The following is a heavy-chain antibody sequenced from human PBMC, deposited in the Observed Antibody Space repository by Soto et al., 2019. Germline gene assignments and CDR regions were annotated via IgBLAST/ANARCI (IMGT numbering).Heavy chain of an antibody. J-gene: IGHJ6*02. Sequence: AAKLSCKACGYGLTGESRHWVRHETGQGLEWMGWINPNSGGTNYAQKFQGWVTMTRDTSISTAYMELSRLRSDDTAVYYCARVNRDFWSGYYYYYYVMDVWVQGTSV. D-gene: IGHD3-3*01. CDR2: INPNSGGT. CDR3: ARVNRDFWSGYYYYYYVMDV. CDR1: GYGLTGES. V-gene: IGHV1-2*04.